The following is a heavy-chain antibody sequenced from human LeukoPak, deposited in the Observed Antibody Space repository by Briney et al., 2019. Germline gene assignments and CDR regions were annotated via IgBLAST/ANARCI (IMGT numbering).Heavy chain of an antibody. CDR1: GGSFSGYY. CDR3: AREEDCSGGICYLGNAFDI. D-gene: IGHD2-15*01. Sequence: SSETLSLACAVYGGSFSGYYWSWIRQPPGKGLEWIGEINHSGSTNYNASLKSRVTISVDTSKNQFSLKLSSVTAADTAVYYCAREEDCSGGICYLGNAFDIWGQGTMVTVSS. CDR2: INHSGST. V-gene: IGHV4-34*01. J-gene: IGHJ3*02.